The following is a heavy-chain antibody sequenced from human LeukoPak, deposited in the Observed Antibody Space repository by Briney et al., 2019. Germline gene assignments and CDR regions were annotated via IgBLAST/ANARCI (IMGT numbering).Heavy chain of an antibody. V-gene: IGHV1-18*01. D-gene: IGHD4-17*01. CDR2: ISAYNGNT. CDR3: AKSRTTVTGFDY. Sequence: ASVKVSCKASGYTFTSYGISWVRQAPGQGLEWMGWISAYNGNTNYAQKLQGRVTMTTDTSTSTDYMELRSLRSDDTAVYYCAKSRTTVTGFDYWGQGTLVTVSS. J-gene: IGHJ4*02. CDR1: GYTFTSYG.